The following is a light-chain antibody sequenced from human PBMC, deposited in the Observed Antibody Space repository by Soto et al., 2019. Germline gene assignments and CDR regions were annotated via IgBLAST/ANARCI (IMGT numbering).Light chain of an antibody. J-gene: IGLJ2*01. CDR1: SSDVGGYKF. CDR3: CSYAGSVV. V-gene: IGLV2-23*01. CDR2: EGS. Sequence: QSALTQPASVSASPGQSITISCTGTSSDVGGYKFVSWYQHHPGKAPKLMIYEGSKRPSGVSNRFSGSKSGNTASLTISGLQAEDEADYYCCSYAGSVVFGGGTKVTVL.